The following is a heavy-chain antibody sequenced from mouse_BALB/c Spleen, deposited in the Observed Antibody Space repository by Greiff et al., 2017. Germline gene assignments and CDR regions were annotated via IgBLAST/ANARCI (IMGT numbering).Heavy chain of an antibody. CDR1: GYTFTSYW. CDR3: TRSHYYGSSDYFDY. CDR2: IYPGNSDT. D-gene: IGHD1-1*01. Sequence: EVQLQQSGTVLARPGASVKMSCKASGYTFTSYWMHWVKQRPGQGLEWIGAIYPGNSDTSYNQKFKGKAKLTAVTSTSTAYMELSSLTNEDSAVYYCTRSHYYGSSDYFDYWGQGTTLTVSS. J-gene: IGHJ2*01. V-gene: IGHV1-5*01.